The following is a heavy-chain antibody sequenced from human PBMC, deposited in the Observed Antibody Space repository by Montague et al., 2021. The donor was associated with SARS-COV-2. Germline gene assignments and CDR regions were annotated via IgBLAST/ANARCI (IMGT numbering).Heavy chain of an antibody. Sequence: TLSLTCTVSGGSISSGSYYWSWIRQPAGKGLEWIGRIYTSGTTXYSFSLKSRVTLSVDTSKNQFSLKLTSVTAADTAVYYCARAHSGSWAHLDNWGQGSLVTVSS. CDR2: IYTSGTT. D-gene: IGHD5-12*01. CDR1: GGSISSGSYY. V-gene: IGHV4-61*02. J-gene: IGHJ4*02. CDR3: ARAHSGSWAHLDN.